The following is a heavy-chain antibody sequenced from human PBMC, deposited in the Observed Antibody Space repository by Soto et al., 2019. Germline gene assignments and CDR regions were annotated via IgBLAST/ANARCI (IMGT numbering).Heavy chain of an antibody. CDR3: ARGRSQKYYYDSSGYNNWFDP. J-gene: IGHJ5*02. Sequence: GGSLRLSCAASGFTFSSYSMNWVRQAPGKGLEWVSSISSSSSYIYYADSVKGRFTISRDNAKNSLYLQMNSLRAEDTDVYYCARGRSQKYYYDSSGYNNWFDPWGQGTLVTVSS. V-gene: IGHV3-21*01. D-gene: IGHD3-22*01. CDR1: GFTFSSYS. CDR2: ISSSSSYI.